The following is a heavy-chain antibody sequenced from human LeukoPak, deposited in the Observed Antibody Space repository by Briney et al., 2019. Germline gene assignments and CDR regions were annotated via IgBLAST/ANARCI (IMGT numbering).Heavy chain of an antibody. Sequence: PSETLSLTCAVPGGSLSSSSYYWGWIRHPPGKGLEWIGSIYYSGSTYYNPSLKSRVTISVDTSKNQFSLKLSSVTAADTAVYYCARVTLDLNWFDPWGQGTLVTVSS. J-gene: IGHJ5*02. V-gene: IGHV4-39*07. CDR2: IYYSGST. CDR3: ARVTLDLNWFDP. D-gene: IGHD3-16*01. CDR1: GGSLSSSSYY.